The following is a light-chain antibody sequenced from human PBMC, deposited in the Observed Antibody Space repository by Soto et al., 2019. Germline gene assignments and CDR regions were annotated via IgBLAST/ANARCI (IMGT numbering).Light chain of an antibody. CDR1: ESVSSW. V-gene: IGKV1-5*03. CDR2: RAS. J-gene: IGKJ1*01. Sequence: DIQMTQSPSTLSASVGDGVTITCRASESVSSWVAWYQQKPGKAPNLLITRASSLESGVPSRFSGSGTGTEFTLTINSLQPDDFATYYCQQYKTFLGTFGQGTKVEIK. CDR3: QQYKTFLGT.